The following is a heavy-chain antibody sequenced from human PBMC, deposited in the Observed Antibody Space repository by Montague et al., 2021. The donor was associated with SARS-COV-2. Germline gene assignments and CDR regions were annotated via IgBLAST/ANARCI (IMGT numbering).Heavy chain of an antibody. CDR3: ARPVSSSWHRFEY. D-gene: IGHD2-15*01. J-gene: IGHJ4*02. CDR1: GYFIGTGYY. CDR2: NYLHGNA. V-gene: IGHV4-38-2*02. Sequence: SETLSLTCSVSGYFIGTGYYWGWIRQSPGKGLEWIGSNYLHGNAYYNPSLNSRVTISLDTSNNQFSLRLTSVTAADTAVYYCARPVSSSWHRFEYWGQGTLVTVSS.